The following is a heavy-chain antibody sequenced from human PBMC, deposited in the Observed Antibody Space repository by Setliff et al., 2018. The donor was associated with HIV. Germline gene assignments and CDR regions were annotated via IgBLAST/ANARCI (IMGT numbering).Heavy chain of an antibody. Sequence: PSETLSLTCTVSGGSISSGSYYWSWIRQPAGKGLEWIGRIYTSGCTNYNPSLKSRVTISVDTSKNQFSLKLSSVTAADTAVYYCARITMVRGVYYGMDVWGQGTTVTVSS. CDR1: GGSISSGSYY. CDR3: ARITMVRGVYYGMDV. D-gene: IGHD3-10*01. CDR2: IYTSGCT. J-gene: IGHJ6*02. V-gene: IGHV4-61*02.